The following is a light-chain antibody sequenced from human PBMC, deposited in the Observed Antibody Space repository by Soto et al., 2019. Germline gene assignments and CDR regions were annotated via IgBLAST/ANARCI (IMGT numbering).Light chain of an antibody. J-gene: IGKJ5*01. CDR2: DGS. V-gene: IGKV3-11*01. Sequence: EIVLTQSPATLSVSPGERVTLSCRASQNLHSFLNWYQQRPGQAPRPLIYDGSKRAAGVPDRISGDGSGTDYTLTISSLEPEDFDVYYCQQRTRWPMTFGQGTRLEIK. CDR1: QNLHSF. CDR3: QQRTRWPMT.